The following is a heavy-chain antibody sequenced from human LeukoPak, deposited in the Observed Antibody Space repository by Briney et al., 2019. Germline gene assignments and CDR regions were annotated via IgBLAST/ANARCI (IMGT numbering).Heavy chain of an antibody. CDR3: ARVSIAARRWFDP. J-gene: IGHJ5*02. CDR2: IYYSGST. D-gene: IGHD6-6*01. V-gene: IGHV4-59*11. CDR1: GGSISSHY. Sequence: SETLSLTCTVSGGSISSHYWSWIRQPPGKGLEWIGYIYYSGSTNYNPSLKSRVTISVDTSKNQFSLKLSSVTAADTAVYYCARVSIAARRWFDPWGQGTLVTVSS.